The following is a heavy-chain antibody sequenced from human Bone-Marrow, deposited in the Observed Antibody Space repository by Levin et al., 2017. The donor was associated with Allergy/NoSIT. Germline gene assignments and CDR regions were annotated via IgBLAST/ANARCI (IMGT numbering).Heavy chain of an antibody. V-gene: IGHV4-34*01. CDR3: ARVHPYGPHSAGSYCSSTSCYATSTGYYYGMDV. D-gene: IGHD2-2*01. J-gene: IGHJ6*02. CDR1: GGSFSGYY. CDR2: INHSGST. Sequence: GSLRLSCAVYGGSFSGYYWSWIRQPPGKGLEWIGEINHSGSTNYNPSLKSRVTISVDTSKNQFSLKLSSVTAADTAVYYCARVHPYGPHSAGSYCSSTSCYATSTGYYYGMDVWGQGTTVTVSS.